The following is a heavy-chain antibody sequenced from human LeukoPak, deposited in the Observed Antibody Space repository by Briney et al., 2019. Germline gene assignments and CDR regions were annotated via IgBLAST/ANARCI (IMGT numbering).Heavy chain of an antibody. CDR3: ASISYYYDSSGYYPEPFDY. Sequence: ASVKVSCKASGYTFTGYYMHWVRQAPGQGLEWMGCINPNSGGTNYAQKFQGRVTMTRDTSISTAYMELSRLRSDDTAVYYCASISYYYDSSGYYPEPFDYWGQGTLVTVSS. V-gene: IGHV1-2*02. CDR1: GYTFTGYY. D-gene: IGHD3-22*01. CDR2: INPNSGGT. J-gene: IGHJ4*02.